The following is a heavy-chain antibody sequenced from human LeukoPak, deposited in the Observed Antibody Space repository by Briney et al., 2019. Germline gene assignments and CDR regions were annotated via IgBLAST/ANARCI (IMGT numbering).Heavy chain of an antibody. D-gene: IGHD6-13*01. J-gene: IGHJ6*03. V-gene: IGHV4-38-2*01. CDR2: INHDGTT. CDR1: GYSVNTIYY. Sequence: SETLSLTCSVSGYSVNTIYYWDWIRQTPGKGLEFIGSINHDGTTYYNSALKSRVTISVDTSKNQFSLKLSSVTAADTAVYYCARTTEAHSWQTRYYSYYMDVWGKGTTVTVSS. CDR3: ARTTEAHSWQTRYYSYYMDV.